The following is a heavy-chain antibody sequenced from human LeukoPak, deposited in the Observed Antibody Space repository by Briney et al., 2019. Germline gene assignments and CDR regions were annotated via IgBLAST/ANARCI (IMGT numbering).Heavy chain of an antibody. CDR1: GFTFSNYN. CDR3: ASTYGSGSSLFDY. J-gene: IGHJ4*02. D-gene: IGHD3-10*01. V-gene: IGHV3-48*01. Sequence: GGSLRLSCAASGFTFSNYNMNWVRQAPGKGLEWVSYISSSSSTIYYADSVKGRFTISRDNAKNSLYLQMNSLRAEDTAVYYCASTYGSGSSLFDYWGQGTLVTVSS. CDR2: ISSSSSTI.